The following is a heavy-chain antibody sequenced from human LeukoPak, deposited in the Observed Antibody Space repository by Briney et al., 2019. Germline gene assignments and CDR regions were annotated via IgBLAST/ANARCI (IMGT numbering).Heavy chain of an antibody. CDR1: GGSISSYY. D-gene: IGHD3-10*01. Sequence: SETLSLTCTVFGGSISSYYWSWIRQPPGRELEWLGYISYSGSTSYNPSLKSRVTISLGTSRNQFSLKLTSVTAADTAVYYCARHGSGSSLALYPWGQGTLVTVSS. V-gene: IGHV4-59*08. J-gene: IGHJ5*02. CDR2: ISYSGST. CDR3: ARHGSGSSLALYP.